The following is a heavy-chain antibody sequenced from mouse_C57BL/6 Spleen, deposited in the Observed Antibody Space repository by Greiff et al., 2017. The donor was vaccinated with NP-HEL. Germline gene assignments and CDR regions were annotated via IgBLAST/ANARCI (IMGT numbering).Heavy chain of an antibody. CDR2: IHPNSGST. V-gene: IGHV1-64*01. Sequence: QVQLQQPGAELVKPGASVKLSCKASGYTFTSHWMHWVKQRPGQGLEWIGMIHPNSGSTNYNEKFKSKATLTVDKSSSTAYMQLSSLTSEDSAVYYCARGYSNYNAMDYWGQGTSVTVSS. CDR3: ARGYSNYNAMDY. CDR1: GYTFTSHW. D-gene: IGHD2-5*01. J-gene: IGHJ4*01.